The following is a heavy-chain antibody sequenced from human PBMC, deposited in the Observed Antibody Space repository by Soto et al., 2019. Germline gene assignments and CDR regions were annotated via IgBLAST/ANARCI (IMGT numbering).Heavy chain of an antibody. J-gene: IGHJ4*02. V-gene: IGHV3-23*01. D-gene: IGHD3-22*01. Sequence: GGSLRLSCAASGFTFSSYAMSWVRQAPGKGLEWVSAISGSGGSTYYADSVKGRFTISRDNSKNTLYLQMNSLRAEDTAVYYCAKVGVIVVVPWFYFDCWGQGTLVTVSS. CDR3: AKVGVIVVVPWFYFDC. CDR2: ISGSGGST. CDR1: GFTFSSYA.